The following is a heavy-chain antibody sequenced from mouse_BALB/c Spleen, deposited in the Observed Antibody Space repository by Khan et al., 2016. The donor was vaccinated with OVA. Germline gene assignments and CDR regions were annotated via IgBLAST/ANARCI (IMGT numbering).Heavy chain of an antibody. CDR3: ARIISTTVYYAMDY. Sequence: EVQLQESGPELVKPGASVKVSCKASGYSFTDYNMYWVKQSHGKSLEWIGYIDPYSGGTTYNPIFKGKATLTVDKSSSTAFMHLNSLTSEDSTVYYGARIISTTVYYAMDYWGQGTSVTVSS. CDR1: GYSFTDYN. D-gene: IGHD1-1*01. CDR2: IDPYSGGT. V-gene: IGHV1S135*01. J-gene: IGHJ4*01.